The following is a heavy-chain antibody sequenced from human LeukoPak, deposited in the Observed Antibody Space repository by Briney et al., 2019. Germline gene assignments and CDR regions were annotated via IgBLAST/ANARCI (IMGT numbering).Heavy chain of an antibody. CDR1: GFTFSNAL. CDR3: TTRPYCSGGSCYLAAFDI. Sequence: RGSLRVSCAPSGFTFSNALIRWVRQAPGKGREWVGRIKSKTDGGTTDYAAPVKGRFTISRDDSKNTLYLQMNSLKTEDTAVYYCTTRPYCSGGSCYLAAFDIWGQGTMVTVSS. CDR2: IKSKTDGGTT. J-gene: IGHJ3*02. D-gene: IGHD2-15*01. V-gene: IGHV3-15*01.